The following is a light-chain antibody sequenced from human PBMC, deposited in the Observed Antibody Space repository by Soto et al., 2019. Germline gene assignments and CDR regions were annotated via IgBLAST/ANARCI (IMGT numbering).Light chain of an antibody. CDR2: DVS. V-gene: IGKV3-11*01. Sequence: EIVLTQYPATLSLSPGERATLSCRASQSVSSYLAWYQQKPGQAPRLVIYDVSSRATGVPPRFSGSGSGTDFTLNISSLEPEYFAFYYCLQRSTWYTFGQGNKLEIK. J-gene: IGKJ2*01. CDR3: LQRSTWYT. CDR1: QSVSSY.